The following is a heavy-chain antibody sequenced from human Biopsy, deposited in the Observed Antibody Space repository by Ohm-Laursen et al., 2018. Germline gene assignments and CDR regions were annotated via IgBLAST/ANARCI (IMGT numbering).Heavy chain of an antibody. Sequence: SQTLSLTWAVSGDSGTKYYWSWIRQPPGKGLEWIGHIYYSVMTNYNPSLQSRISLSVDTSRNQVSLTLSSVTAADTAVYYCARMDCSGGSCHYYSYGMDVWGQGTTVTVSS. CDR2: IYYSVMT. CDR1: GDSGTKYY. CDR3: ARMDCSGGSCHYYSYGMDV. J-gene: IGHJ6*02. D-gene: IGHD2-15*01. V-gene: IGHV4-59*02.